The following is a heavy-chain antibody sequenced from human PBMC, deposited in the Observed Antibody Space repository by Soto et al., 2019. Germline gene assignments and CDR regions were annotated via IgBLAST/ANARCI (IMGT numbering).Heavy chain of an antibody. J-gene: IGHJ1*01. CDR3: ARSHDSSVLYFHH. V-gene: IGHV4-31*03. D-gene: IGHD3-22*01. CDR1: GGSISSGGGYY. CDR2: IYYSGST. Sequence: SETLSLTCTVPGGSISSGGGYYWSWIRQHPGKGLEWIGYIYYSGSTYYNPSLKSRVTISVDTSKNQFSLKLSSVTAADTAVYYCARSHDSSVLYFHHWGQGTLVTVSS.